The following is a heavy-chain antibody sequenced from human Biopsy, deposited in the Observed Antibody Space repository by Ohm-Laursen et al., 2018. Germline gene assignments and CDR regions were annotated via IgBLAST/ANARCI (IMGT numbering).Heavy chain of an antibody. CDR2: MIPNSGKT. V-gene: IGHV1-8*01. J-gene: IGHJ5*02. D-gene: IGHD6-6*01. CDR3: ARGSPRRVSIFEASIYWFDT. CDR1: GYSFTTYD. Sequence: VASVKASCKASGYSFTTYDVNWVRQARGQGLEWMGWMIPNSGKTGYAQRFQGRVTLTMNTSIGTAYMELSGLRSEDTAVYYCARGSPRRVSIFEASIYWFDTWGQGTLVTVSS.